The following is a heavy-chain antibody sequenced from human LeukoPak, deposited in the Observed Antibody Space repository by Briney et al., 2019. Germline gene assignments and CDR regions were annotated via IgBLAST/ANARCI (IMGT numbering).Heavy chain of an antibody. CDR3: ARHSRYGDFDY. Sequence: SETLSLTCTVSGGSISTDYWSWIRQPPGKELGWIAYIYYSGSTSYNPSLKTRVTISVDMSKNQFSLKLSSVTAADTAVYYCARHSRYGDFDYWGQGTLLTVSS. J-gene: IGHJ4*02. CDR1: GGSISTDY. D-gene: IGHD4-17*01. CDR2: IYYSGST. V-gene: IGHV4-59*08.